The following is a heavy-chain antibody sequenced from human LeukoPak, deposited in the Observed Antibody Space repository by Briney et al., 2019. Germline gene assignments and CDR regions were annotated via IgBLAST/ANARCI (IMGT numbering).Heavy chain of an antibody. D-gene: IGHD6-6*01. Sequence: ASVKVSCKASGYTFSSYGISWVRQAPGQGLEWMGWISAYNGNTNYAQKLQGRVTMTTDTSTSAAYMELRSLRSDDTAVYYCARVAQTSSIAVQGSYYGMDVWGQGTTVTVSS. J-gene: IGHJ6*02. CDR1: GYTFSSYG. V-gene: IGHV1-18*01. CDR3: ARVAQTSSIAVQGSYYGMDV. CDR2: ISAYNGNT.